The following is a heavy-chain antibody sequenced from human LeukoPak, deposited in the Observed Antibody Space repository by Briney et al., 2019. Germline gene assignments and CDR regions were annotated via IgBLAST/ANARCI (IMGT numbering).Heavy chain of an antibody. D-gene: IGHD2-2*01. J-gene: IGHJ6*02. V-gene: IGHV4-59*01. CDR1: GGSISSYY. CDR2: IYYSGST. Sequence: PSETLSLTCTVSGGSISSYYWSWIRQPPGKGLECIGYIYYSGSTNYNPSLKSRVTISVDTSKNQFSLKLSSVTAADTAVYYCARAISCSSTSCYFNYYYYGMDVWGQGTTVTVSS. CDR3: ARAISCSSTSCYFNYYYYGMDV.